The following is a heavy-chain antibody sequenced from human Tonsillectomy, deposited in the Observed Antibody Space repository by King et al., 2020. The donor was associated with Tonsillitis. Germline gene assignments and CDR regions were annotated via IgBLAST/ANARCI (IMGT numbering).Heavy chain of an antibody. CDR2: ISSSGSSI. D-gene: IGHD1-1*01. CDR3: ARGLVGRRGDYGMDV. J-gene: IGHJ6*02. Sequence: VQLVESGGGLVQPGGSLRLSCAASGLTFSSYSIHWVRQAPGKGLEWVSYISSSGSSIYYADSVKGRFTISRDNAKNSLYLQMNSLRAEDTAVYYCARGLVGRRGDYGMDVWGQGTTVTVSS. CDR1: GLTFSSYS. V-gene: IGHV3-48*01.